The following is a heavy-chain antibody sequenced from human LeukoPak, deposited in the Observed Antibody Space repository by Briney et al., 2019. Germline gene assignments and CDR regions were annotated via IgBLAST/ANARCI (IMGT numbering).Heavy chain of an antibody. CDR1: GFTVSSNY. Sequence: GGSLRLSCAASGFTVSSNYMSWVRQAPGKGVEWVSVIYRGGSTYYADSGKGRFTISRNNSKNTLYLQMNSLRAEDTAVYYCARESEDTAYFDYWGQGTLVTVSS. CDR3: ARESEDTAYFDY. V-gene: IGHV3-53*04. CDR2: IYRGGST. D-gene: IGHD5-18*01. J-gene: IGHJ4*02.